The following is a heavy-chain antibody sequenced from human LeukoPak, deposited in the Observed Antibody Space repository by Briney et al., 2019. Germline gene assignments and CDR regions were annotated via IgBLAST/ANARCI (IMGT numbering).Heavy chain of an antibody. CDR1: GFTFVSYA. CDR3: ARDNGPIYYYYMDV. V-gene: IGHV3-30*04. Sequence: PGGSLGLSGAASGFTFVSYAAHWVRQPPGKGREGVAVISSDGSLKYYADSVKGRFTTSRDNSENTLYLQMNSLRAEDTAVYYCARDNGPIYYYYMDVWGKGTTVTVSS. CDR2: ISSDGSLK. J-gene: IGHJ6*03.